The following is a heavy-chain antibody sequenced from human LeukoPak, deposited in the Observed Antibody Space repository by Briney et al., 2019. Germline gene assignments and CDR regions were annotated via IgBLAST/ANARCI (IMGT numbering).Heavy chain of an antibody. CDR1: GGSISSSSYY. CDR3: ARTVPGSYYKNGMDV. V-gene: IGHV4-39*01. J-gene: IGHJ6*02. Sequence: SETLSLTCTVSGGSISSSSYYWGWIRQPPGKGLEWIGSLYYSGSTYYNPSLKSRVTISVDTSKNQFSLKLSSVTAADTAVYYCARTVPGSYYKNGMDVWGQGTTVTVSS. D-gene: IGHD3-10*01. CDR2: LYYSGST.